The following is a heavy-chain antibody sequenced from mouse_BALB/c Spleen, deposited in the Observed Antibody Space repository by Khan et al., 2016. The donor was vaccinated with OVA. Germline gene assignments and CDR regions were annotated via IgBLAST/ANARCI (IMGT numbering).Heavy chain of an antibody. V-gene: IGHV1S132*01. CDR1: GYTFTSYW. Sequence: QVQLQQSGAELVKPGASVKLSRKTSGYTFTSYWIQWVKQRPGQGLGWIGQIFPGTGTTYYNENFKGKATRTVDTSSNTAFMQLSSLTSEDSAVYFCARGYFGNYEFVYWGQGTLVTVSP. D-gene: IGHD2-1*01. J-gene: IGHJ3*01. CDR3: ARGYFGNYEFVY. CDR2: IFPGTGTT.